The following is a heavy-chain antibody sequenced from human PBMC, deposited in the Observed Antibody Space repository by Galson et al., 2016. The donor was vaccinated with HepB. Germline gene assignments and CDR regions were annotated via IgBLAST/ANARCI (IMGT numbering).Heavy chain of an antibody. CDR3: ARDVGGWGSY. Sequence: SLRLSCAASGFSFSSFWMHWVRQAPGKGLVWVARTNEYGSITDYADSVKGRFTISRDKSKNTLYLQMSSLRAEDTAVYFCARDVGGWGSYWGQGTLVTVSS. CDR1: GFSFSSFW. J-gene: IGHJ4*02. D-gene: IGHD3-10*01. CDR2: TNEYGSIT. V-gene: IGHV3-74*01.